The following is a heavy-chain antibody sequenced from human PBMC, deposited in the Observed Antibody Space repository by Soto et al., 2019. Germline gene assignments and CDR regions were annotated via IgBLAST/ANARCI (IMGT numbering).Heavy chain of an antibody. CDR1: GYSFTTYW. J-gene: IGHJ6*02. V-gene: IGHV5-51*01. Sequence: PGESLKISCKGSGYSFTTYWIGWVRQMPGKGLEWMGIIYPGDSDTRYSPSFQGQVTISADKSIDTAYLQWSSLKASDTAMYYCARQKSSWPVNPDYYFQYGMDVWGQGTTVTVSS. CDR3: ARQKSSWPVNPDYYFQYGMDV. D-gene: IGHD6-13*01. CDR2: IYPGDSDT.